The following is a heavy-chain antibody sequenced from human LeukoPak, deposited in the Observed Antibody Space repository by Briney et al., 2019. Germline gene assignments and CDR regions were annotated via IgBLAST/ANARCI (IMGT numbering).Heavy chain of an antibody. D-gene: IGHD3-10*01. Sequence: PGGSLRLSCAASGFTFNIYAMRWVRQAPGKGQGWVSVISGDGGSTYYADSVKGRFTISRDNSKNTLYLQMNSLRAEDTAVYYCAKGTGSYYKGVDYWGQGTLVTVSS. J-gene: IGHJ4*02. CDR3: AKGTGSYYKGVDY. CDR1: GFTFNIYA. CDR2: ISGDGGST. V-gene: IGHV3-23*01.